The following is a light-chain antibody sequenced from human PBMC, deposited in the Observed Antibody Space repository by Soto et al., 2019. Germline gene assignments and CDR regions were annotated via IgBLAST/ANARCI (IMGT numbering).Light chain of an antibody. Sequence: EILITQSPAAMSVYPEDRVTLSCRASRTVHSNVPWYHHRPGQSPSLLIYSASFITTGMPARFTGSGGGTLFTLPISSLQSEDVAVYCWQEYNIWPPAFGQRGKV. J-gene: IGKJ1*01. V-gene: IGKV3-15*01. CDR3: QEYNIWPPA. CDR2: SAS. CDR1: RTVHSN.